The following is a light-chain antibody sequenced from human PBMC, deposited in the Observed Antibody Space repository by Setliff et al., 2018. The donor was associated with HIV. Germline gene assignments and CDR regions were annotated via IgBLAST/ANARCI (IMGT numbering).Light chain of an antibody. V-gene: IGLV2-8*01. Sequence: QSVLTQPPSASGSPGQSVTISCTGTSSDIGAYNFVSWYQQHPGRAPKLMIYEVTKRPSGVPDRFSGSKSGNTASLTVSGLQAEDEADYYCTSYAGRNNLVLGTGTKVTVL. J-gene: IGLJ1*01. CDR2: EVT. CDR1: SSDIGAYNF. CDR3: TSYAGRNNLV.